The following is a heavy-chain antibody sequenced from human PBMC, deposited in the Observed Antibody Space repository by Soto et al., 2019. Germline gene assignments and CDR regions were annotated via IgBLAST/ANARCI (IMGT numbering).Heavy chain of an antibody. V-gene: IGHV4-30-4*01. CDR3: VRQGFGRLHGLVDV. D-gene: IGHD3-10*01. J-gene: IGHJ6*02. CDR1: GGPISSGDHL. Sequence: SETLSLTCTVSGGPISSGDHLSWIRQPPGEGLEWIGYIYSSGSTYYNPSLKSRSTISVDTSKNQLSLKLSSVTAADTAVYYCVRQGFGRLHGLVDVWGQGTTVT. CDR2: IYSSGST.